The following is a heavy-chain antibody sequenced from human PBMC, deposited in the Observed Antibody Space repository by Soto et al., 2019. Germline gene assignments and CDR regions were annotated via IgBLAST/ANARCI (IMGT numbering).Heavy chain of an antibody. CDR2: IHSDGST. Sequence: GGSLRISCAASGFTFSYYWMHWVRQAPGQGLVWVSRIHSDGSTYYADSVKGRFTISRDNSKNTLNLQMNSLRAEDTAVYYCARRSSSWYFDYWGQGTLVTVSS. CDR3: ARRSSSWYFDY. J-gene: IGHJ4*02. CDR1: GFTFSYYW. V-gene: IGHV3-74*01. D-gene: IGHD6-13*01.